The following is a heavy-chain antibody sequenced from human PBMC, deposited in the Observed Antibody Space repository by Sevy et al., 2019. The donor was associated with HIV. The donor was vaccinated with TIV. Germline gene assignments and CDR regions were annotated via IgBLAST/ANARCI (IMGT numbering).Heavy chain of an antibody. J-gene: IGHJ6*02. Sequence: SETLSLTYTVSGGFLTSTSYYWAWIRQSPGKGLEWIGSIYNSGRTYYNPSLKSRVTISVHTSKNQFSLKLSSVTAADTAVYYCARRYCSSTSCYVPGYYGMDVWGQGTTVTVSS. CDR3: ARRYCSSTSCYVPGYYGMDV. D-gene: IGHD2-2*01. V-gene: IGHV4-39*01. CDR1: GGFLTSTSYY. CDR2: IYNSGRT.